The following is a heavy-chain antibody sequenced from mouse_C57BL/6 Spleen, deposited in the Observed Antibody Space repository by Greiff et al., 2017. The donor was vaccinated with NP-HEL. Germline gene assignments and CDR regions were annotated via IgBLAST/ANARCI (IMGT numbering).Heavy chain of an antibody. CDR2: IYPGSGST. J-gene: IGHJ3*01. CDR1: GYTFTSYW. V-gene: IGHV1-55*01. CDR3: ARSLYDSNSAWFAY. Sequence: VQLQQSGAELVKPGASVKMSCKASGYTFTSYWITWVKQRPGQGLEWIGDIYPGSGSTNYNEKFKSKATLTVDTSSSTAYMQLSSLTSEDSAVYYCARSLYDSNSAWFAYWGQGTLVTVSA. D-gene: IGHD2-5*01.